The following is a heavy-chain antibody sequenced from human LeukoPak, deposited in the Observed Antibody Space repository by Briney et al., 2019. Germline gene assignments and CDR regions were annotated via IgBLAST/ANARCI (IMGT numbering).Heavy chain of an antibody. CDR2: IIPIFGTA. V-gene: IGHV1-69*13. CDR3: ARAVNNDYVWGSYRGPSYYYYYMDV. CDR1: DYTFTSYG. J-gene: IGHJ6*03. Sequence: GASVKVSCKASDYTFTSYGISWVRQAPGQGLEWMGGIIPIFGTANYAQKFQGRVTITADESTSTAYMELSSLRSEDTAVYYCARAVNNDYVWGSYRGPSYYYYYMDVWGKGTTVTISS. D-gene: IGHD3-16*02.